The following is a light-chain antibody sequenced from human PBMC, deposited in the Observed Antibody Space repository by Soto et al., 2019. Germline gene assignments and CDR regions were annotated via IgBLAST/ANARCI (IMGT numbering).Light chain of an antibody. CDR3: CSSGGSPTYV. Sequence: QSALTQPASVSGSPGQSITISCTGTSSNVGSCKLVSWYQQHPGKAPKLMIFEVNKRPSGVSNRFSGSKSGNTASLTISGLKVEDEADYYCCSSGGSPTYVFGTGTKLTVL. CDR1: SSNVGSCKL. V-gene: IGLV2-23*02. J-gene: IGLJ1*01. CDR2: EVN.